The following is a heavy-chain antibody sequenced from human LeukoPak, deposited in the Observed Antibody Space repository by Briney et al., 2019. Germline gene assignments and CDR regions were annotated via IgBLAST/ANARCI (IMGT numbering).Heavy chain of an antibody. D-gene: IGHD3-10*01. CDR3: ARDGEGAGSYYSPYYYYGMDV. J-gene: IGHJ6*02. Sequence: GGSLRLSCAASGFTFSSYEMNWVRPAPGKGLEWVSYISSSGSTIYYADSVKGRFTISRDNAKNSLYLQMNSLRAEDTAVYYCARDGEGAGSYYSPYYYYGMDVWGQGTTVTVSS. CDR1: GFTFSSYE. CDR2: ISSSGSTI. V-gene: IGHV3-48*03.